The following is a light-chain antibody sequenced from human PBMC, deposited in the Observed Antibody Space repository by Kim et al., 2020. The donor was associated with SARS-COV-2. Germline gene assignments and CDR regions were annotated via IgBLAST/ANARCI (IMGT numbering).Light chain of an antibody. CDR3: SSYTSSSTWV. J-gene: IGLJ3*02. V-gene: IGLV2-14*03. Sequence: LTQPASVSGSPGQSITISCTGTSSDVGGYNYVSWYQQHPGKAPKLMIYDVSNRPSGVSNRFSGSKSGNTASLTISGLQAEDEADYYCSSYTSSSTWVFGGGTKLTVL. CDR2: DVS. CDR1: SSDVGGYNY.